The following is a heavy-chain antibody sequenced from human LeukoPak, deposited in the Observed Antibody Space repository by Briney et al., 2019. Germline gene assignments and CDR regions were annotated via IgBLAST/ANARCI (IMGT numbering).Heavy chain of an antibody. D-gene: IGHD3-10*01. Sequence: PGGSLRLSCAHSGFTLSSYTMSWVPQAPGGGLEWVSDISGRGGSTYYTDSVKGRFTISRDNSKNTLYLQMNNLRAEDTTVYYCAKNGGTKSDYYGSGSYLDYWGQGTLVTVSS. CDR1: GFTLSSYT. CDR3: AKNGGTKSDYYGSGSYLDY. J-gene: IGHJ4*02. CDR2: ISGRGGST. V-gene: IGHV3-23*01.